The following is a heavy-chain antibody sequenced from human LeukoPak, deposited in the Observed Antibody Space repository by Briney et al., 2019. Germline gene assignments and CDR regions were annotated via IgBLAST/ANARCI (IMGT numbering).Heavy chain of an antibody. CDR2: IYYSGST. CDR3: ATFGASSGWSGFDY. J-gene: IGHJ4*02. Sequence: SETLSLTCTVSGDSISSYYWSWIRKRPRKGLEWIGYIYYSGSTNYNRSLKSRLTISSDTSKNQFSLNLRSVTGADTAVYYCATFGASSGWSGFDYWGQGTLVTVSS. D-gene: IGHD6-19*01. CDR1: GDSISSYY. V-gene: IGHV4-59*01.